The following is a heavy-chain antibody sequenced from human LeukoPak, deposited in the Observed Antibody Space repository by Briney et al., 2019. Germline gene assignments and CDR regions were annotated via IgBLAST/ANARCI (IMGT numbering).Heavy chain of an antibody. CDR1: GFTFSDPY. D-gene: IGHD6-6*01. Sequence: PGRSLRLSCAASGFTFSDPYMSWIRQAPGKGLEYLSYISPDGKSISYTDSVKGRFTISRDNAKNSLYLQMTSLRAEDTAIYYCARTARLLEYWGQGALVTVSS. CDR2: ISPDGKSI. J-gene: IGHJ4*02. V-gene: IGHV3-11*01. CDR3: ARTARLLEY.